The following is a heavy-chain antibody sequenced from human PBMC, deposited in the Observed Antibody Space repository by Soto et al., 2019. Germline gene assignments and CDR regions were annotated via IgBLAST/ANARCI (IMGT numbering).Heavy chain of an antibody. V-gene: IGHV3-15*07. CDR2: IKSKADGGTT. CDR3: TTSLTAAPRRFDS. CDR1: GFTFANAW. D-gene: IGHD2-21*02. J-gene: IGHJ5*01. Sequence: AGGSLRLSCAGSGFTFANAWLIWVRQAPGRGLEWVGRIKSKADGGTTEYAAPVKGRFFISREDSENTAFLQMNSLKPDDTAVYYCTTSLTAAPRRFDSWGQGTLVTVSS.